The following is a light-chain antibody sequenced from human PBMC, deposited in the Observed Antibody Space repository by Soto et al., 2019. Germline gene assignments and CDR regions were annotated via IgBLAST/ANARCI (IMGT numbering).Light chain of an antibody. V-gene: IGLV2-14*03. CDR3: GSYTATSTLEGV. CDR1: SSDVGGYDY. Sequence: QSALTQPASVSGSPGQSITISCTGTSSDVGGYDYVSWYQHHPGKAPKLIIYDVSNRPSGVSSRFSGSKSGNTASLTISGRQAEDEAAYYCGSYTATSTLEGVFGGGTQLTVL. J-gene: IGLJ3*02. CDR2: DVS.